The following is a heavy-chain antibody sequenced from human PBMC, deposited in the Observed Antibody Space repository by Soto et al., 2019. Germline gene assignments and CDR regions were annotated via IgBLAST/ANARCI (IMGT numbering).Heavy chain of an antibody. V-gene: IGHV4-34*01. CDR3: ARRINPIVVVTAIRWFDP. CDR2: INHSVST. J-gene: IGHJ5*02. D-gene: IGHD2-21*02. CDR1: GGSFIGYY. Sequence: ETLSLTCAFSGGSFIGYYWSWIRQPPGQGLEWIGEINHSVSTNYNPSLKSRVTISLDTSKNHFSLKLSSVTDADTAVYYCARRINPIVVVTAIRWFDPWGQGTLVTISS.